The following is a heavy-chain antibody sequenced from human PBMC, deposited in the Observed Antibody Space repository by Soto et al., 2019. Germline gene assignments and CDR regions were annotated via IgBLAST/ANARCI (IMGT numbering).Heavy chain of an antibody. Sequence: QVQLVQSGAEVKKPGASVKVSCKASGYTFTSYAMHWVRQAPGQRLEWMGWINAGNGNTKYSQKFQGRVTITRDTSASTAYMELSSLRSEDTAVYYCAREQRGYSYGSAIFNFDYWGQGTLVTVSS. D-gene: IGHD5-18*01. CDR1: GYTFTSYA. J-gene: IGHJ4*02. V-gene: IGHV1-3*01. CDR3: AREQRGYSYGSAIFNFDY. CDR2: INAGNGNT.